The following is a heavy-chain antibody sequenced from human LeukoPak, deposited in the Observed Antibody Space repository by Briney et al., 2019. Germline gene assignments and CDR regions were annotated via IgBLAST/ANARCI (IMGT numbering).Heavy chain of an antibody. V-gene: IGHV3-53*01. D-gene: IGHD1-26*01. CDR3: ARGASSYMDV. Sequence: QAGGSLRLSCAVSGFTVSGNYMSWVRQAPGKGLEWVSLIYSGGTTYYADSVKGRFTISRDNSKNTLYLQMNSMRADDTAVYYCARGASSYMDVWGKGTTVTVSS. CDR2: IYSGGTT. J-gene: IGHJ6*03. CDR1: GFTVSGNY.